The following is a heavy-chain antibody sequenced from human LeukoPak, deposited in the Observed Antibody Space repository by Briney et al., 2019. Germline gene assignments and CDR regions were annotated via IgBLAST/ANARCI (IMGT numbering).Heavy chain of an antibody. CDR3: ARGSATVVMRGGFDY. CDR2: ISAYNGNT. V-gene: IGHV1-18*01. J-gene: IGHJ4*02. Sequence: ASVKVSCKASGYTFTSYGISWVRQAPGQVLEWMGWISAYNGNTNYAQKLQGRVTMTTDTSTSTAYMELRSLRPDDTAVYYCARGSATVVMRGGFDYWGQGTLVTVSS. CDR1: GYTFTSYG. D-gene: IGHD4-23*01.